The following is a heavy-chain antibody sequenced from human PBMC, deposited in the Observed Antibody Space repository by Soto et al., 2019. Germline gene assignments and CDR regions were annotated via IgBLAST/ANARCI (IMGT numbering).Heavy chain of an antibody. V-gene: IGHV3-23*01. J-gene: IGHJ4*02. CDR3: ARWSFLDY. Sequence: EVQLLESGGGLVRPGGSLRLSCAASGFSFTSYALSWVRQAPGEGLEWVSTISGSDGKTYYADSVKGRFSISRDTSKTTLYLQMNSLRVEDTAVYYCARWSFLDYWGQGTRVTVS. D-gene: IGHD1-26*01. CDR1: GFSFTSYA. CDR2: ISGSDGKT.